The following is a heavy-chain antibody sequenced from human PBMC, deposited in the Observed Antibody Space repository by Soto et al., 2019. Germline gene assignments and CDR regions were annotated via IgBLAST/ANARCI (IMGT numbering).Heavy chain of an antibody. D-gene: IGHD2-8*01. CDR1: GDSISSDSYY. Sequence: SETLSLTCTVSGDSISSDSYYWGWIRQPPGKGLEWIGSFYYGGTTYYKPSLKSRVTIFVDTSKNQFSLKMRSVTAADTAVYYFARPLYPGCINAVCYPLDYWGQGTLVTVSS. V-gene: IGHV4-39*01. J-gene: IGHJ4*02. CDR3: ARPLYPGCINAVCYPLDY. CDR2: FYYGGTT.